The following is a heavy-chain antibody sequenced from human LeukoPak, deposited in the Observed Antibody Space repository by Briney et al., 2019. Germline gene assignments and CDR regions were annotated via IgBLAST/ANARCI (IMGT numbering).Heavy chain of an antibody. D-gene: IGHD4-11*01. V-gene: IGHV3-23*03. CDR2: IYSVGST. CDR3: AKASETPTVTPTYYFDY. Sequence: GGSLRLSCAASGFTFSSYGMNWVRQAPGKGLEWVSVIYSVGSTYYADSVKGRFTISRDNSKNTLYLQMNSLRAEDTAVYYCAKASETPTVTPTYYFDYWGQGTLVTVSS. CDR1: GFTFSSYG. J-gene: IGHJ4*02.